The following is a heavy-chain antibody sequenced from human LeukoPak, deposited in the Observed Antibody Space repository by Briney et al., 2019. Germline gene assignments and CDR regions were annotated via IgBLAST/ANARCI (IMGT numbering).Heavy chain of an antibody. V-gene: IGHV4-34*01. CDR1: GGSFSGYY. Sequence: ASETLSLTCAVYGGSFSGYYWSWIRQPPGKGLEWIGEINHSGSTNYNPSLKSRVTISVDTSKNQFSLKLSSVTAADTAVYYCASLGSYYYDSSGYWYYFDYWGQGTLVTVSS. J-gene: IGHJ4*02. D-gene: IGHD3-22*01. CDR3: ASLGSYYYDSSGYWYYFDY. CDR2: INHSGST.